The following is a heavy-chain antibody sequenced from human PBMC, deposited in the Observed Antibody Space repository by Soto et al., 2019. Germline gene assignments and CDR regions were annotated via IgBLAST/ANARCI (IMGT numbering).Heavy chain of an antibody. V-gene: IGHV4-39*01. CDR3: ASQFRYYDFWSGYYYRRLDYFDY. J-gene: IGHJ4*02. D-gene: IGHD3-3*01. CDR1: GGSISSSSYY. Sequence: SETLSLTCTVSGGSISSSSYYWGWIRQPPGKGLEWIGSIYYSGSTYYNPSLKSRVTISVNTSKNQFSLKLSSVTAADTAVYYCASQFRYYDFWSGYYYRRLDYFDYWGQGTLVTVSS. CDR2: IYYSGST.